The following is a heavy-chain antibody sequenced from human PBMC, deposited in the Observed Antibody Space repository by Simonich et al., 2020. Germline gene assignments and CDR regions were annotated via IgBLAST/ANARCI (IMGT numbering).Heavy chain of an antibody. Sequence: QVQLQQWGAGLLKPSETLSLTCAVYGGSFSGYYWSWIRQPPGKGLGWIGEINHSESTNYNPSLKRRVTISVATSKNQFSLKLSSVTAADTAVYYCARGKGWKNAFDIWGQGTMVTVSS. J-gene: IGHJ3*02. V-gene: IGHV4-34*01. CDR3: ARGKGWKNAFDI. CDR2: INHSEST. D-gene: IGHD1-1*01. CDR1: GGSFSGYY.